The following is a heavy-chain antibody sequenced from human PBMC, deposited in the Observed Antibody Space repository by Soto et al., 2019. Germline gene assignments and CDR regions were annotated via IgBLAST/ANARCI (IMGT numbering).Heavy chain of an antibody. CDR1: GGSISSSSYY. CDR3: ARQSRGGMATNYGMDV. J-gene: IGHJ6*02. D-gene: IGHD1-20*01. CDR2: IYYSGST. V-gene: IGHV4-39*01. Sequence: PSETLSLTCTVSGGSISSSSYYWGWIRQPPGKGLEWIGSIYYSGSTYYNPSLKSRVTISVDTSKNQFSLKLSSVTAADTAVYYCARQSRGGMATNYGMDVWGQGTTVTV.